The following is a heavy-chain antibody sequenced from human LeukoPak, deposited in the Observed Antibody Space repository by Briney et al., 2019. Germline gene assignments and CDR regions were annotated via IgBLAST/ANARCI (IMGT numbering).Heavy chain of an antibody. D-gene: IGHD5-18*01. CDR1: GFTFSNYW. J-gene: IGHJ3*02. Sequence: PGGSLRLSCAASGFTFSNYWMHWVRHAPGKGLVWVSRIYRDGTGTVYAGSVKGRFTISRDNAKNTLYLQMNSLRVEDTAVYYCARAPPSSGYSYHFDIWGQGTMVTVSS. CDR2: IYRDGTGT. CDR3: ARAPPSSGYSYHFDI. V-gene: IGHV3-74*01.